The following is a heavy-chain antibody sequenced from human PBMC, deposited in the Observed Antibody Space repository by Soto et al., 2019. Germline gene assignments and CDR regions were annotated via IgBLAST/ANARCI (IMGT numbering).Heavy chain of an antibody. J-gene: IGHJ6*02. CDR3: AREGGWQHPGWGMDV. Sequence: GGSLRLSCAASGFTFSSYAMRWVRQAPGKGLEWVAVISYDGSNKYYADSVKGRFTISRDNSKNTLYLQMNSLRAEDTAVYYCAREGGWQHPGWGMDVWGQGTTVTV. CDR2: ISYDGSNK. D-gene: IGHD6-13*01. CDR1: GFTFSSYA. V-gene: IGHV3-30-3*01.